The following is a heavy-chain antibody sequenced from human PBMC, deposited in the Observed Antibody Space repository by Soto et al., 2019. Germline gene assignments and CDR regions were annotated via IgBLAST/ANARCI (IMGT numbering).Heavy chain of an antibody. CDR2: ISSSSRYR. D-gene: IGHD3-22*01. CDR1: GFTFNTFS. V-gene: IGHV3-21*01. CDR3: ARGDYHDTSAFLI. Sequence: EVQLVESGGRLVEPGGSLTLSCATAGFTFNTFSMNWVRQAPGKGLEWVSSISSSSRYRYYADSVKGRFTIARDNAKNSLYLQMRRLRAEDTAVYYCARGDYHDTSAFLIWGQGPLVAVSS. J-gene: IGHJ4*02.